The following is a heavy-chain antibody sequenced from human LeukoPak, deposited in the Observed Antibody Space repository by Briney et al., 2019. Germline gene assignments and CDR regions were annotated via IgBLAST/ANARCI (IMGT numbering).Heavy chain of an antibody. CDR1: GYTFTGYY. Sequence: GASVKVSCKASGYTFTGYYMHWVRQAPGQGLEWMGRIIPILGIANYAQKFQGRVTITADKSTSTAYMELSSLRSEDTAVYYCARDLTIQPSLFYWGQGTLVTVSS. CDR2: IIPILGIA. V-gene: IGHV1-69*04. D-gene: IGHD5-18*01. CDR3: ARDLTIQPSLFY. J-gene: IGHJ4*02.